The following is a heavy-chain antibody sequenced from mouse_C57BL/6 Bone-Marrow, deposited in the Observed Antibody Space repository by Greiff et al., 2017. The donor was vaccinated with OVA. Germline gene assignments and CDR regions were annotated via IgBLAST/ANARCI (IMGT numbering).Heavy chain of an antibody. J-gene: IGHJ2*01. V-gene: IGHV1-55*01. CDR3: ARGRAYYYGSSPYFDY. Sequence: QVQLQQPGAELVKPGASVKMSCKASGYPFTSYWITWVKQRPGQGLEWIGDIYPGSGSTNYNEKFKSKATLTVDTSSSTAYMQLSSLTSEDSAVYYCARGRAYYYGSSPYFDYWGQGTTLTVSS. CDR2: IYPGSGST. CDR1: GYPFTSYW. D-gene: IGHD1-1*01.